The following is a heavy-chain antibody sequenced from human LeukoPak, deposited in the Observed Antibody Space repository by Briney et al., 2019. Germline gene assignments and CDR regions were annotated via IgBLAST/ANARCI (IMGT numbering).Heavy chain of an antibody. J-gene: IGHJ4*02. Sequence: SETLSLTCAVYGGSFSGYYWSWIRQPPGKGLEWIREIHHSGSTNYSPSLKSRVTVSIDTSKNQFSLKLSSVTAADTAVYYCARGLATTESCFDYWGQGTLVTVSS. CDR2: IHHSGST. CDR1: GGSFSGYY. D-gene: IGHD1-1*01. V-gene: IGHV4-34*01. CDR3: ARGLATTESCFDY.